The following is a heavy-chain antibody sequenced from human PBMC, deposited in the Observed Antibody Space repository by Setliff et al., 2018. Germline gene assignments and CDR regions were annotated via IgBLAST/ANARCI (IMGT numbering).Heavy chain of an antibody. CDR3: ATDQERFGELFDY. Sequence: ASVKVSCKASGYSFTDYYMHWVRQAPGQGLEWMGGFDPEDGETIYAQKFQGRVTMTEDTSTDTAYMELSSLRSEDTAVYYCATDQERFGELFDYGGQGTLVTVSS. CDR1: GYSFTDYY. J-gene: IGHJ4*02. D-gene: IGHD3-10*01. CDR2: FDPEDGET. V-gene: IGHV1-24*01.